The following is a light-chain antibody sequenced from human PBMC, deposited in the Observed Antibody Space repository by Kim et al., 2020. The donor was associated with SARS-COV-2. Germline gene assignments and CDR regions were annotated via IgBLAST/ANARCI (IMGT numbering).Light chain of an antibody. Sequence: TGGRVTISVRARQGITRYLARYHHKPGSAPKLLIYAASTLQSGVPSRFSGSGSGTDFTLTISCLKSEDFATYYCQQYYSYPPMYTFGQGTKLEI. CDR1: QGITRY. CDR3: QQYYSYPPMYT. V-gene: IGKV1-8*01. CDR2: AAS. J-gene: IGKJ2*01.